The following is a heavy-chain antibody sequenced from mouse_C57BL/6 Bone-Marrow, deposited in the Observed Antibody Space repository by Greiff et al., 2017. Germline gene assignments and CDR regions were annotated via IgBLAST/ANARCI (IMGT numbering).Heavy chain of an antibody. CDR3: ARKELLSWFAY. CDR2: IYPGSGST. Sequence: QVQLQQPGAELVKPGASVKLSCKASGYTFTSYWMHWVKQRPGQGLEWIGWIYPGSGSTYYNEKFKGKATFTVDKSSSTAYMLLSSLTSEDSAVYFCARKELLSWFAYWGQGTLVTVSA. CDR1: GYTFTSYW. V-gene: IGHV1-75*01. J-gene: IGHJ3*01.